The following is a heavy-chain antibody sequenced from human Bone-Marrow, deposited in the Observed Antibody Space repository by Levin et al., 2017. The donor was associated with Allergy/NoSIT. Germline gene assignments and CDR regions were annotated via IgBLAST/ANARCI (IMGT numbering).Heavy chain of an antibody. CDR1: NGSISSYSYY. CDR2: AYYSGSA. CDR3: ARDRRAIFGAGDGFDI. J-gene: IGHJ3*02. Sequence: GSLRLSCTVSNGSISSYSYYWGWIRQPPGKGLEWIGSAYYSGSAYYNPSLKSRVTISVDTSKSQFFLKLTSLTAADTAVYYCARDRRAIFGAGDGFDIWGQGTRVTVSS. D-gene: IGHD3-3*01. V-gene: IGHV4-39*07.